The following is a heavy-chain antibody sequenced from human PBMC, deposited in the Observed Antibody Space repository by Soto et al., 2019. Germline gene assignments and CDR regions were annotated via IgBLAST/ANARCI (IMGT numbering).Heavy chain of an antibody. CDR2: IYYSGST. J-gene: IGHJ6*02. V-gene: IGHV4-31*03. D-gene: IGHD3-10*01. CDR1: GGSISSGGYY. CDR3: ARGGMIWFGESTKKLLYYYYGMDV. Sequence: PSETLSLTCTVSGGSISSGGYYWSWIRQHPGKGLEWIGYIYYSGSTYYNPSLKSRVTISVDTSKNQFSLKLSSVTAADTAVYYCARGGMIWFGESTKKLLYYYYGMDVRGQGTTVTVSS.